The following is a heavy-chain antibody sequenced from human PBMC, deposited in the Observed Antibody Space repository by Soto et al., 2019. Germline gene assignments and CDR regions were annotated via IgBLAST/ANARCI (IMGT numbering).Heavy chain of an antibody. J-gene: IGHJ4*02. CDR1: GGSISSGGYY. CDR3: ARGDTAMAKDYFDY. CDR2: IYYSGST. V-gene: IGHV4-31*03. Sequence: QVQLQESGPGLVKPSQTLSLTCTVSGGSISSGGYYWSWIRQHPGKGLEWIGYIYYSGSTYYNPSLKSRVTISVDTSKNQFSLKLSSVTAAVTAVYYCARGDTAMAKDYFDYWGQGTLVTVSS. D-gene: IGHD5-18*01.